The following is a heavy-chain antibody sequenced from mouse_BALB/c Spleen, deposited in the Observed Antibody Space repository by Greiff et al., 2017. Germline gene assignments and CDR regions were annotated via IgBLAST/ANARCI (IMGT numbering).Heavy chain of an antibody. CDR2: ISSGGST. CDR1: GFTFSSYG. V-gene: IGHV5-6-5*01. J-gene: IGHJ2*01. D-gene: IGHD2-4*01. Sequence: EVKLVESGGDLVKPGGSLKLSCAASGFTFSSYGMSWVRQTPDKRLEWVASISSGGSTYYPDSVKGRFTISRDNARNILYLQMSSLRSEDTAMYYCATTMITTLDYWGQGTTLTVSS. CDR3: ATTMITTLDY.